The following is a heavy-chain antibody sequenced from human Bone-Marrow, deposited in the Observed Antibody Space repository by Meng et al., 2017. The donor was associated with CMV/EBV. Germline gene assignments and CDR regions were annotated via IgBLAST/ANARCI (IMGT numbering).Heavy chain of an antibody. V-gene: IGHV1-18*01. CDR3: ARAAVQLERSPHNDY. J-gene: IGHJ4*02. Sequence: ASVKVSCKASGYTFTSYGISWVRQAPGQGLEWMGWISAYNDNTNYAQKLQGRVTMTTDTSTSTAYMELRSLRSDDTAVYYCARAAVQLERSPHNDYWGQGTLVTVSS. D-gene: IGHD1-1*01. CDR1: GYTFTSYG. CDR2: ISAYNDNT.